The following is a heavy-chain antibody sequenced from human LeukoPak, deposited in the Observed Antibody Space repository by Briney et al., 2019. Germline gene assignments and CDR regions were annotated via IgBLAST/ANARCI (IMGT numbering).Heavy chain of an antibody. Sequence: GALRLSCAASGFTVSSNYMSWVRQAPGKGLEWVSVIYSGGSTYYADSVKGRFTISRDNSKNTLYLQMNSLRAEDTAVYYCARGGGTDYYDSSDYWGQGTLVTVSS. J-gene: IGHJ4*02. CDR3: ARGGGTDYYDSSDY. V-gene: IGHV3-66*01. D-gene: IGHD3-22*01. CDR1: GFTVSSNY. CDR2: IYSGGST.